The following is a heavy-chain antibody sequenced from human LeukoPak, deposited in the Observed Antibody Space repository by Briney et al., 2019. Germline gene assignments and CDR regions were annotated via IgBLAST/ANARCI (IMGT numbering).Heavy chain of an antibody. CDR1: GYIFLLYY. D-gene: IGHD1-26*01. CDR3: AREGGVGPTAPPDYYSYQMDV. J-gene: IGHJ6*03. V-gene: IGHV1-18*01. Sequence: GASVKVFCKASGYIFLLYYIIWVRQAPGKGFEWVGWIRPYTSHKTYAQSLQGRVTMTPDTSTSTAYMELRSLRSDDTAVYYCAREGGVGPTAPPDYYSYQMDVWGKGTTVTVSS. CDR2: IRPYTSHK.